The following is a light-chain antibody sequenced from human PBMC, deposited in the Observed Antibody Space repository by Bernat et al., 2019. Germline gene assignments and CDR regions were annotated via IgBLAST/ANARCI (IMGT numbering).Light chain of an antibody. CDR3: QSYDSSVWV. Sequence: NFMLTQPHSVSESPGKTVTISCSRSSGSIAGNYVQWYQQRPGSAPTTVMYEDNQRPYGVPDRFSCSIDRSSNSASLTISGLKTEDEAEYYCQSYDSSVWVFGGGTKLTVL. CDR1: SGSIAGNY. CDR2: EDN. V-gene: IGLV6-57*04. J-gene: IGLJ3*02.